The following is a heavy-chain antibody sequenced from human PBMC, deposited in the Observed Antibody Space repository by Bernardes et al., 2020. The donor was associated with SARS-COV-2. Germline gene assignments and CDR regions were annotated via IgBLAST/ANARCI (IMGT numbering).Heavy chain of an antibody. CDR2: VSSSGTYI. J-gene: IGHJ4*02. Sequence: GGSLRLSCAASGFTFSSYSMNWVREAPGKGLEWVSSVSSSGTYIYYADSVKGRFTISRDNAKNSLYLQMNSLRAEDTAVYYCARDRTQGYWGQGTLVTVSS. CDR3: ARDRTQGY. CDR1: GFTFSSYS. V-gene: IGHV3-21*01.